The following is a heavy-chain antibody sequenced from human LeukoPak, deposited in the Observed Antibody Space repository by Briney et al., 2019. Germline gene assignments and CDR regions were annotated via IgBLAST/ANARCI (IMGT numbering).Heavy chain of an antibody. D-gene: IGHD6-19*01. Sequence: SETLSLTCTVSGGSISSSNWWSWVRQPPGKGLEWIGEIYHSGSTNYNPSLKSRVTISVDKSKYQFSLKLSSVTAADTAVYYCATTRGAVAAKVYYYGMDVWGQGTTVTVSS. CDR3: ATTRGAVAAKVYYYGMDV. V-gene: IGHV4-4*02. J-gene: IGHJ6*02. CDR2: IYHSGST. CDR1: GGSISSSNW.